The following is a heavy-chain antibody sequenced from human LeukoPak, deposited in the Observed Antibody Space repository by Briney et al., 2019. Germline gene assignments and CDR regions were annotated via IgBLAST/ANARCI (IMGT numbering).Heavy chain of an antibody. Sequence: GGSLRLSCAASGFTFNSYAMSWVRQAPGKGLEWVSAISGSGDSTYFAASVKGRFTISRDNSKNTLYLQMNSLRAEDTAVYYCAKDRGDYYDSSGYYSGGFDIWGQGTMVTVSS. J-gene: IGHJ3*02. V-gene: IGHV3-23*01. CDR2: ISGSGDST. D-gene: IGHD3-22*01. CDR1: GFTFNSYA. CDR3: AKDRGDYYDSSGYYSGGFDI.